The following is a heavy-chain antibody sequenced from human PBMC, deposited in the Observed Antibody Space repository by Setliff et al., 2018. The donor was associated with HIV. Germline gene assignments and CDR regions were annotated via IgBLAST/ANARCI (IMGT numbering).Heavy chain of an antibody. V-gene: IGHV3-48*01. D-gene: IGHD1-1*01. Sequence: GGSLRLSCAASGFTFSSYSMNWVRQAPGKGLEWVSYISSSSSTIYYADSVKGRFTISRDNAKNSLYLQMNSLRAEDTAVYYCATGELERRRGVSHQTYFDYWGQGTLVTVSS. J-gene: IGHJ4*02. CDR2: ISSSSSTI. CDR1: GFTFSSYS. CDR3: ATGELERRRGVSHQTYFDY.